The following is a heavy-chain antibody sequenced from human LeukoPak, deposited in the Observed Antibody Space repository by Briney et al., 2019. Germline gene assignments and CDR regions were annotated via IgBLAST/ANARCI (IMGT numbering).Heavy chain of an antibody. CDR3: ARDWSPLDYDFWSGPHGSAY. CDR1: GYTFTSYG. Sequence: ASVKVSCKASGYTFTSYGISWVRQAPGQGLEWMGWISAYNGNTNYAQKLQGRVTMTTDTSTSTAYMELRSLRSDDTAVYYCARDWSPLDYDFWSGPHGSAYWGQGTLVTVSS. CDR2: ISAYNGNT. D-gene: IGHD3-3*01. J-gene: IGHJ4*02. V-gene: IGHV1-18*01.